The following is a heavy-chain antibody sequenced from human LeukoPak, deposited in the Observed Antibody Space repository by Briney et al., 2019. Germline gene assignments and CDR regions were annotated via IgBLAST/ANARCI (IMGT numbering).Heavy chain of an antibody. V-gene: IGHV6-1*01. Sequence: LSQTLSLTCAISGDSVSSNSAAWNWVRQSPSRGLEWLGRTYYRSKWFNDYAVSVKSRITITPDTSKNQFSLQLSSVTPEDTAVYYCAKEGLRGYSDRSDYWGQGTLVTVSS. J-gene: IGHJ4*02. CDR1: GDSVSSNSAA. D-gene: IGHD3-22*01. CDR3: AKEGLRGYSDRSDY. CDR2: TYYRSKWFN.